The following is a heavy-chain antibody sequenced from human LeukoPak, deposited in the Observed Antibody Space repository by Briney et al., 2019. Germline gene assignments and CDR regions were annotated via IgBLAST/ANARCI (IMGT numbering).Heavy chain of an antibody. CDR2: INPNSGGT. CDR3: ARDYDSSGYLPGWFDP. CDR1: GYTFTGYY. D-gene: IGHD3-22*01. Sequence: ASVKVSCKASGYTFTGYYMHWVRQAPGQGLEWMGWINPNSGGTNYAQKFQGRVTMTRDTSISTAYMELSRLRSDDTAVYYCARDYDSSGYLPGWFDPWGQGTLVTVSS. V-gene: IGHV1-2*02. J-gene: IGHJ5*02.